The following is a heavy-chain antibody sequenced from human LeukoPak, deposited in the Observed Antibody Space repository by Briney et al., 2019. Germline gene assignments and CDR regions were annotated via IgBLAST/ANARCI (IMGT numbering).Heavy chain of an antibody. CDR2: INSDGSST. CDR3: ARGLVHDTSGYYSVY. V-gene: IGHV3-74*01. D-gene: IGHD3-22*01. J-gene: IGHJ4*02. Sequence: GGSLRLSCAASGFTFSAFWMHWGRKAPGKGLVWVSRINSDGSSTTYADSVKGRFTVSRDNAKNTLYLQMDSLRAEDSAVYYCARGLVHDTSGYYSVYWGQGILVTVSS. CDR1: GFTFSAFW.